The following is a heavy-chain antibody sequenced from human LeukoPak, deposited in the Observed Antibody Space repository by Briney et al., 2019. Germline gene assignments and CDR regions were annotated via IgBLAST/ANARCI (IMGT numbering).Heavy chain of an antibody. CDR1: GGSFGDFY. Sequence: SETLSLTCAVSGGSFGDFYWSWIRQPPGKGLEWIGEINHSGYTNYYPSLKSRVSISVDTSKNQFSPRLSSVTAADTAVYYCARNDYFGINNGMDVWGQGTTVTVS. D-gene: IGHD2/OR15-2a*01. J-gene: IGHJ6*02. CDR2: INHSGYT. CDR3: ARNDYFGINNGMDV. V-gene: IGHV4-34*01.